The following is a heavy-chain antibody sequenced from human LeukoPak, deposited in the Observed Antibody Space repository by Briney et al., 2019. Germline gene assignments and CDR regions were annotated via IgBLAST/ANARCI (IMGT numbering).Heavy chain of an antibody. CDR3: AKRPLNYYDSSGYLNY. Sequence: PGGSLRLSCAASGFTFSSYSMNWVRQAPGKGLEWVSAISGSGGSTYYADSVKGRFTISRDNSKNTLYLQMNSLRAEDTAVYYCAKRPLNYYDSSGYLNYWGQGTLVTVSS. CDR1: GFTFSSYS. D-gene: IGHD3-22*01. J-gene: IGHJ4*02. CDR2: ISGSGGST. V-gene: IGHV3-23*01.